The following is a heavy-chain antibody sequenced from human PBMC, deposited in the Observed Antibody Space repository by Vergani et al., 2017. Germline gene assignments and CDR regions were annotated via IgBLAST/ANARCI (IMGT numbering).Heavy chain of an antibody. V-gene: IGHV4-59*11. Sequence: QVQLQESGPGLVKSSETLSLTCSVSFDSIRNLYCNWIRQPPGKGLEWIGSIHYSENTNYNPSLKTRVTISIDTSKNQFSLTLTSVTAADTAVYYCASERGIPSGGYLSYYMDVWGNGTTVTVSS. CDR2: IHYSENT. CDR1: FDSIRNLY. D-gene: IGHD3-22*01. CDR3: ASERGIPSGGYLSYYMDV. J-gene: IGHJ6*03.